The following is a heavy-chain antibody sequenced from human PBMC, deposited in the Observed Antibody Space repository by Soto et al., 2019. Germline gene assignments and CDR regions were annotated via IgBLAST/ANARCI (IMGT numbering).Heavy chain of an antibody. V-gene: IGHV3-30-3*01. Sequence: QVQLVESGGGVVQPGRSLRLSCAASGFTFSNYAMHWVRQAPGKGLEWVTVISSDGNNKYYADSVKGRFTISRDNSKNTLYLQVISLRAEDTAVYYCAREGRGGNSGYYLDYWGQGTLVTVSS. J-gene: IGHJ4*02. CDR1: GFTFSNYA. CDR3: AREGRGGNSGYYLDY. D-gene: IGHD2-21*02. CDR2: ISSDGNNK.